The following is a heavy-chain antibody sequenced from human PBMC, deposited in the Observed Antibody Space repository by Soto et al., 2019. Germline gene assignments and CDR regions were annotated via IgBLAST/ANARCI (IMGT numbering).Heavy chain of an antibody. J-gene: IGHJ6*02. CDR3: AKDSPFITIFGVVPYYYGMDV. V-gene: IGHV3-23*01. CDR1: GFTFSSYA. D-gene: IGHD3-3*01. Sequence: GGSLRLSCAASGFTFSSYAMIWVRQAPGKGLEWVSAISGSGGSTYYADSVKGRFTISRDNSKNTLYLQMNSLRAEDTAVYYCAKDSPFITIFGVVPYYYGMDVWGQGTTVTVSS. CDR2: ISGSGGST.